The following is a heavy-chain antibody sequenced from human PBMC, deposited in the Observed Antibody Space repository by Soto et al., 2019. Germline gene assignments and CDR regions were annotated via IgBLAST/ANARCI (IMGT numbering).Heavy chain of an antibody. CDR1: GFTFDDYA. CDR2: ISWNSGSI. Sequence: GGSLRLSCAASGFTFDDYAMHWVRQAPGKGLEWVSGISWNSGSIGYADSVKGRFTISRDNAKNSLYLQMNSLGAEDTALYYCAKDINPNYYGSGGYPDYWGQGTLVTVSS. CDR3: AKDINPNYYGSGGYPDY. V-gene: IGHV3-9*01. J-gene: IGHJ4*02. D-gene: IGHD3-10*01.